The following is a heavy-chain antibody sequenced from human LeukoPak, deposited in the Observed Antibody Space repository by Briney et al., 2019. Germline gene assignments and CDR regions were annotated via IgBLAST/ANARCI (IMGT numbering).Heavy chain of an antibody. CDR3: ARVSNYYYYGMDV. D-gene: IGHD6-6*01. J-gene: IGHJ6*02. CDR1: GYTFTSYG. Sequence: ASVKVSCKASGYTFTSYGISWVRQAPGQGLEWVGWISANNGDTDYAQKFQGRVTITADESTSTAYMELSSLRSEDTAVYYCARVSNYYYYGMDVWGQGTTVTVSS. V-gene: IGHV1-18*01. CDR2: ISANNGDT.